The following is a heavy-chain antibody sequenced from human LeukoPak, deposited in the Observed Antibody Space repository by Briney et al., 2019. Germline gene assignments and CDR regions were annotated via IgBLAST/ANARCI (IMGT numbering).Heavy chain of an antibody. CDR2: IYTSGST. CDR1: GGSISSGSYY. Sequence: SETLSLTCTVSGGSISSGSYYWSRNRQPAGKGLEWIGRIYTSGSTNYNPSLKSRVTISVDTSKNQFSLKLSSVTAADTAVYYCAREVTIFGVVTRARFDPWGQGTLVTVSS. CDR3: AREVTIFGVVTRARFDP. J-gene: IGHJ5*02. V-gene: IGHV4-61*02. D-gene: IGHD3-3*01.